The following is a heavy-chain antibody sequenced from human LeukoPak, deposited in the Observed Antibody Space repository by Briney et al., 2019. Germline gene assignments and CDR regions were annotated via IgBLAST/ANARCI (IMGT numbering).Heavy chain of an antibody. Sequence: GGSLRLSCAASGFTFDAYAMHWVRQVPGKGLEWVSGVSWNSGSIDYADSVKGRFTISRDNAKNSLYLQMNSLRAENTALYYCAKLSRAIAATHAFDIWGQGTMVTASS. CDR3: AKLSRAIAATHAFDI. V-gene: IGHV3-9*01. D-gene: IGHD6-13*01. J-gene: IGHJ3*02. CDR2: VSWNSGSI. CDR1: GFTFDAYA.